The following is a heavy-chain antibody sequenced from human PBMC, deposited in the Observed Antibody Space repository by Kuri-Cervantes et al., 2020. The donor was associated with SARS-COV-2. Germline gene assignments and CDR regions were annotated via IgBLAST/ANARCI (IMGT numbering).Heavy chain of an antibody. D-gene: IGHD3-3*01. CDR2: IHSSGSST. J-gene: IGHJ2*01. Sequence: GESLKISCEASGFMISSYWTHWVRQVPEKGQVWVSRIHSSGSSTGYADSVKGRFTISRDNAKNTLYLQMNSLRVEDTAVYYCARGDFWNGYYNWYFDLWGRGTLVTVSS. V-gene: IGHV3-74*01. CDR1: GFMISSYW. CDR3: ARGDFWNGYYNWYFDL.